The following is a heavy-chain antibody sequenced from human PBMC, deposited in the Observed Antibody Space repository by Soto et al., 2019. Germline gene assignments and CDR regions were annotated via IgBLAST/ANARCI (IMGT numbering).Heavy chain of an antibody. CDR1: GYSISSGYY. V-gene: IGHV4-38-2*01. J-gene: IGHJ6*02. CDR3: AGGPRPYYVRSSAGMDV. CDR2: IHHSGST. D-gene: IGHD3-10*02. Sequence: SETLSLTCAVSGYSISSGYYWGWIRQPPGKGLEWIGSIHHSGSTYYNPSLKSRVTISVDTSKNQFSLRLSSVTAADTAVYYCAGGPRPYYVRSSAGMDVWGQGTTVTVSS.